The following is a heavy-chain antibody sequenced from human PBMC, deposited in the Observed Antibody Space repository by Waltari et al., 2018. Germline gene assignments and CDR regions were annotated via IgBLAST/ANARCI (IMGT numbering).Heavy chain of an antibody. J-gene: IGHJ6*03. CDR2: IYTSGST. Sequence: QVQLQESGQGLVKPAQPLSLTCTVSGGSIRSGRYYWTWIQQPAGKGLEWIGRIYTSGSTNYNPSLKSRVTISVDTSKNQFSLKLSSVTAADTAVYYCARIRGAAGYYYYFYMDVWGKGTTVTVSS. D-gene: IGHD3-10*01. V-gene: IGHV4-61*02. CDR3: ARIRGAAGYYYYFYMDV. CDR1: GGSIRSGRYY.